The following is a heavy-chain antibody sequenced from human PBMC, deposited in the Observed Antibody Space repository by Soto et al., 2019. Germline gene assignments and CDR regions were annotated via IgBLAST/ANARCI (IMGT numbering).Heavy chain of an antibody. D-gene: IGHD2-2*01. CDR1: GFTFDDYT. CDR2: ISWDGGST. CDR3: AKDSDCSSTSCYEGHYYGMDV. J-gene: IGHJ6*02. Sequence: PGGSLRLSCAASGFTFDDYTMDWVRQATGKGLEWVSLISWDGGSTYYADSVKGRFTISRDNSKNSLYLQMNSLRTEDTALYYCAKDSDCSSTSCYEGHYYGMDVWGQGTTVTVSS. V-gene: IGHV3-43*01.